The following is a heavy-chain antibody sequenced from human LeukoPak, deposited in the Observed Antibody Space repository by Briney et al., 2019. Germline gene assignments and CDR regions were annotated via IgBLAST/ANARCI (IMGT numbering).Heavy chain of an antibody. V-gene: IGHV5-51*01. CDR2: IYPSDSDT. Sequence: GESLKISCKASGYSFSSYWIGWVRQMPGKALEWMGIIYPSDSDTKYSPSFEGQVAISVDKSTSTAYVEWSSLKASDTAMYYCARRGRDRYFSLDYWGQGTLVTVSS. D-gene: IGHD5-24*01. J-gene: IGHJ4*02. CDR1: GYSFSSYW. CDR3: ARRGRDRYFSLDY.